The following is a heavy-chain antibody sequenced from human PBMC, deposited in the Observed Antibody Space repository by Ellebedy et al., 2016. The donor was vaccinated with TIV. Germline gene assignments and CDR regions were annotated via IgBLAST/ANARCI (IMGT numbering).Heavy chain of an antibody. V-gene: IGHV3-53*01. D-gene: IGHD2/OR15-2a*01. J-gene: IGHJ4*02. Sequence: GESLKISCAASGFPVSNNYISWVRQAPGKGLEWVSVIYSGGSTYYADSVKSRFTISRDNSKNTVYLQMNSLTAEDTAVYYSARGVLSGYWGQGTLVTVSS. CDR2: IYSGGST. CDR1: GFPVSNNY. CDR3: ARGVLSGY.